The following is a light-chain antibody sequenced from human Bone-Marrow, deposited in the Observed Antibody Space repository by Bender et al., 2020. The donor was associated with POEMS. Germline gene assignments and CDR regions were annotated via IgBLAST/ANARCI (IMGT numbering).Light chain of an antibody. CDR1: TSNIGTNH. CDR3: SSWDDSLSGWE. V-gene: IGLV1-44*01. J-gene: IGLJ3*02. CDR2: IYN. Sequence: QSVLTQPPSASGTPGQKVTISCSGSTSNIGTNHVQWYQQSPGTAPTLLLYIYNQRPPGVPARFSGSKSGTSASLAISDIQSEDEGDYYCSSWDDSLSGWEFGGRTKLTVL.